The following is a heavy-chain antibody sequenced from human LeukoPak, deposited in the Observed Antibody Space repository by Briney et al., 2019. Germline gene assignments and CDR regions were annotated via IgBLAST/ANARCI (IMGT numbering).Heavy chain of an antibody. CDR1: GFTFNSYG. Sequence: PGGSLRLSCAASGFTFNSYGMHRVRQAPGKGLEWVAFVRYDGSNQHYAESVKGRFSISRDNSKSTASLQMNSLRTEDTAVYYCAKGSSTSGCPDYWGQGTLVTVSS. D-gene: IGHD6-19*01. J-gene: IGHJ4*02. CDR2: VRYDGSNQ. CDR3: AKGSSTSGCPDY. V-gene: IGHV3-30*02.